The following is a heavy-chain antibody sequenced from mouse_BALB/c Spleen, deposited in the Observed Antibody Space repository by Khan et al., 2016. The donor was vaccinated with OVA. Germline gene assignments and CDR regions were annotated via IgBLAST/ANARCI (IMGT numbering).Heavy chain of an antibody. Sequence: QVQLKESGPGLVAPSQSLSITCTISGFSLTNYGIHWVRQPPGKGLEWLVVIWSDGSTNYNSDLRSRLSISKDNSKSQVFLKMNSLQTDDTAMYYGARQPYYHYYVMDYWGQGTSVTVSS. D-gene: IGHD2-10*01. CDR2: IWSDGST. J-gene: IGHJ4*01. V-gene: IGHV2-6-1*01. CDR1: GFSLTNYG. CDR3: ARQPYYHYYVMDY.